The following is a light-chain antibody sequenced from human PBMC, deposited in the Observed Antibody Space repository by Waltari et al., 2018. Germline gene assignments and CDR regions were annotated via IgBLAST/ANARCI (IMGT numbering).Light chain of an antibody. CDR2: AAS. V-gene: IGKV1-39*01. CDR1: QSISSY. J-gene: IGKJ4*01. CDR3: QQTYSAPLT. Sequence: DIQMTQSPSSLSASVGDRVTITCRASQSISSYLNWYQHKPGKAPKLLIYAASSLQSVVPSRFSGSASGTDFTLIISGLQPEDFATYYCQQTYSAPLTFGGGTKVEIK.